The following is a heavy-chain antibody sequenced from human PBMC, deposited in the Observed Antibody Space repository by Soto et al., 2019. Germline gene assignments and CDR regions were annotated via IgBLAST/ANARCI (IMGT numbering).Heavy chain of an antibody. V-gene: IGHV4-59*08. D-gene: IGHD6-19*01. CDR3: ASHVQWLVTFDY. CDR2: IYYSGST. J-gene: IGHJ4*02. Sequence: QVQLQESGPGLVKPSETLSLTCTVSGGSISSYYWSWIRQPPGKGLEWIGYIYYSGSTNYNPSLKSRVTISVDTSKNKFALKLSSVTAADTAVYYCASHVQWLVTFDYWGQGTLVTVSS. CDR1: GGSISSYY.